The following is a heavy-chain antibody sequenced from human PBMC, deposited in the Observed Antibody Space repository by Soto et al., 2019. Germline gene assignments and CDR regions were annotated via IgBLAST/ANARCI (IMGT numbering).Heavy chain of an antibody. Sequence: GSLRLSCAASGFTFSNAWMNWVRQAPGKGLEWVGRIKSKTDGGTTDYAAPVKGRFTISRDDSKNTLYLQMNSLKIEDTAVYYCTTVASPLEDPYYYYYYGMDVWGQGTTVTVSS. CDR1: GFTFSNAW. J-gene: IGHJ6*02. V-gene: IGHV3-15*07. CDR2: IKSKTDGGTT. CDR3: TTVASPLEDPYYYYYYGMDV.